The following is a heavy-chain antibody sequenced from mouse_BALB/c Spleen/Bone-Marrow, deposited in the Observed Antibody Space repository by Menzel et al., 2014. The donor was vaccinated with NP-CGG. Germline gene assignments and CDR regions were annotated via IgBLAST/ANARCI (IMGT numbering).Heavy chain of an antibody. CDR3: TRLHYYGYSAY. J-gene: IGHJ3*01. CDR1: GFDFSSYW. D-gene: IGHD1-2*01. V-gene: IGHV4-1*02. Sequence: EVKLMESGGGLVQPGGSPKLSCAASGFDFSSYWMSWVRQAPGKGLEWIGEINPDSSTINYTPPLKDKFIISRVNAKNTLYLQKNKVRSEDTALYYCTRLHYYGYSAYWGQGTLVTVST. CDR2: INPDSSTI.